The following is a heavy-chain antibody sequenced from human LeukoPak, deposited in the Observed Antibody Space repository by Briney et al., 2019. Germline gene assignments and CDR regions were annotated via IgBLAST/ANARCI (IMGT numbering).Heavy chain of an antibody. J-gene: IGHJ4*02. D-gene: IGHD6-6*01. CDR2: INPSAGST. CDR3: ARDSSSSAVDY. Sequence: ASVKVSFKTSGYTFTGYYMHWVRQAPGQGLEWMGIINPSAGSTSSAQKFQGRLTVTRDTSTSTVHMELSSLRSEDTAVYYCARDSSSSAVDYWGQGTLVTVSS. CDR1: GYTFTGYY. V-gene: IGHV1-46*01.